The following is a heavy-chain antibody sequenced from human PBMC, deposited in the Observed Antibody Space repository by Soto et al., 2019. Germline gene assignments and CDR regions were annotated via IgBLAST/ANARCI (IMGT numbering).Heavy chain of an antibody. J-gene: IGHJ4*02. CDR1: GFTFSNAW. D-gene: IGHD3-10*01. V-gene: IGHV3-15*01. CDR2: IKSKTDGGTT. Sequence: EVQLVESGGGLVKPGGSLRLSCAASGFTFSNAWMSWVRQAPGKGLEWVGRIKSKTDGGTTDYAAPVKGRFTISRDXXKXTXXLQMNSLKTEDTAVYYCTTDRVAIFKYYGSGTLRYWGQGTLVTVSS. CDR3: TTDRVAIFKYYGSGTLRY.